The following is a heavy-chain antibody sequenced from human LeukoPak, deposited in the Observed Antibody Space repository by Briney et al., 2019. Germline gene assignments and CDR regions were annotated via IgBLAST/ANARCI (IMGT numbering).Heavy chain of an antibody. D-gene: IGHD3-3*01. CDR2: INHSGST. J-gene: IGHJ5*02. CDR1: GGSLSGYY. V-gene: IGHV4-34*01. CDR3: AKDWSIFGARDWFDP. Sequence: SETLSLTCAVYGGSLSGYYWSWIRQPPGKGLEWIGEINHSGSTNYNPSLKSRVTISRDTSKNQFSLNLTSVTAADTAVYYCAKDWSIFGARDWFDPWGQGTLVTVSS.